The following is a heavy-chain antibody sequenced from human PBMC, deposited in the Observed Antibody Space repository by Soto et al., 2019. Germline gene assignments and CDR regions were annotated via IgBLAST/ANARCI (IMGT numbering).Heavy chain of an antibody. Sequence: GGSLRLSCAASGFTFSSYAMHWVRQAPGKGLEWVAVISYDGSNKYYADSVKGRFTISRDNSKNTLYLQMNSLRAEDTAVYYCARDQYVFWGGHGSGPDFDYGGQGT. CDR2: ISYDGSNK. D-gene: IGHD3-3*01. CDR3: ARDQYVFWGGHGSGPDFDY. J-gene: IGHJ4*02. V-gene: IGHV3-30-3*01. CDR1: GFTFSSYA.